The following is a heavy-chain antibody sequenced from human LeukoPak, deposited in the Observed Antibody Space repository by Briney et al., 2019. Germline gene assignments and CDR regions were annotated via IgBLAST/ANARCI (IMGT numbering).Heavy chain of an antibody. CDR3: ARAVDLDF. Sequence: GGSLRLSCAASGFTFSTYWMHWVRQAPGKGLVCVARTNLDGSTTSYAASVKGRFTISRDNAKNTLYLQMNSLRAEDTGVYYCARAVDLDFRGQGTLVSVSS. D-gene: IGHD3-9*01. V-gene: IGHV3-74*01. J-gene: IGHJ4*02. CDR2: TNLDGSTT. CDR1: GFTFSTYW.